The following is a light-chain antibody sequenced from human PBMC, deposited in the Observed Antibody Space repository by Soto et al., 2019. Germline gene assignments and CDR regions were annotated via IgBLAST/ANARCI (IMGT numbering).Light chain of an antibody. V-gene: IGLV1-51*02. CDR3: GTWHSSLSAWV. CDR2: ENK. CDR1: SNIANNY. J-gene: IGLJ3*02. Sequence: QSVLTQPPSVSAAPGQNVTISCSGSSNIANNYVSWYQLLPGTAPKLLIYENKKRPSGIPDRFSGSKSGTSATLGITGLQTGDEADYYCGTWHSSLSAWVFGGGTKLTVL.